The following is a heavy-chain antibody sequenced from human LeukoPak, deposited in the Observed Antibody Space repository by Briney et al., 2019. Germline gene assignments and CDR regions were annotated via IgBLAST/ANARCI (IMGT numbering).Heavy chain of an antibody. CDR2: INHSGST. J-gene: IGHJ5*02. D-gene: IGHD6-19*01. CDR1: GGSFSGYY. Sequence: SETLSLTCAVYGGSFSGYYWSWIRQPPGKGLEWIGEINHSGSTNYNPSLKSRVTISVDTSKNQFSLKLSSVTAADTAVYYCASGVGSGWYWPRVWFDPWGQGTLVTVSS. CDR3: ASGVGSGWYWPRVWFDP. V-gene: IGHV4-34*01.